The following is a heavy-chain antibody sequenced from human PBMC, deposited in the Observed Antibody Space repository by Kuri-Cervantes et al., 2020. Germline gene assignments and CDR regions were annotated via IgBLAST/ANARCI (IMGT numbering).Heavy chain of an antibody. CDR1: SFTFSSYS. D-gene: IGHD5-12*01. V-gene: IGHV3-30*03. J-gene: IGHJ4*02. CDR2: ISYDGSNK. CDR3: ARDRNMRGYSGYDFDY. Sequence: LKISCAASSFTFSSYSMNWVRQAPGKGLEWVAVISYDGSNKYYADSVKGRFTISRDNSKNTLYLQMNSLRAEDTAVYYCARDRNMRGYSGYDFDYWGQGTLVTVSS.